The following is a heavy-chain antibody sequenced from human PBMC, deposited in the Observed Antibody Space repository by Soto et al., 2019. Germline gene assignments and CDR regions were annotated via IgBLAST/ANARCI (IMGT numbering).Heavy chain of an antibody. CDR3: ARAGTYYYYGMDV. D-gene: IGHD6-13*01. Sequence: PGGSLRLSCAASGFTVSSNYMSWVRQAPGKGLEWVSVIYSGGSTYYADSVKGRFTISRDNSKNTLYLQMNSLRAEDTAVYYCARAGTYYYYGMDVWGQGTTVTVSS. J-gene: IGHJ6*02. V-gene: IGHV3-53*01. CDR2: IYSGGST. CDR1: GFTVSSNY.